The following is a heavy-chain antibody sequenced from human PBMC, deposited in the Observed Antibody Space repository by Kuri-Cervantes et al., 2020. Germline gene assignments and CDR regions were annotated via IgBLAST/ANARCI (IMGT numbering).Heavy chain of an antibody. V-gene: IGHV4-59*08. CDR2: IYYSGST. CDR3: ARHSPHYYGSGSYSNHWYFDL. J-gene: IGHJ2*01. D-gene: IGHD3-10*01. Sequence: SETLSLTCTVSGGSISSFYWNWIRQPPGKGLEWIGYIYYSGSTNYNPSLKSRVTISVDKSKNQFSLKLSSVTAADTAVYYCARHSPHYYGSGSYSNHWYFDLWGRGTRVTVSS. CDR1: GGSISSFY.